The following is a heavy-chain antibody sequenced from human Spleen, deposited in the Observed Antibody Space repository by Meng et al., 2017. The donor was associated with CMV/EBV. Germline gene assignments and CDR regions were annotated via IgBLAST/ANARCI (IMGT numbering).Heavy chain of an antibody. Sequence: QVRLPCSVPWLWKPLHTLVLTCTFPGGCMSIGYYYWSLIRQPPGKGLELIGYIYYSGNTYYNPSLKSRVTISVDTSKNQFSLKLSSVTAADTAVYYCARGRDYYDSSGSLDYWGQGTLVTVSS. V-gene: IGHV4-30-4*08. J-gene: IGHJ4*02. CDR1: GGCMSIGYYY. CDR3: ARGRDYYDSSGSLDY. D-gene: IGHD3-22*01. CDR2: IYYSGNT.